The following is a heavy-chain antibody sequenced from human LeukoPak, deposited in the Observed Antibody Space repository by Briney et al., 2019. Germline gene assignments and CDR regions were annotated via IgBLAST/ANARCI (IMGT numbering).Heavy chain of an antibody. CDR2: ISDSGGNT. Sequence: PGGSLRLSCAASGFTFSSYAMSWVRQAPGKGLEWVSAISDSGGNTYYADSVKGRFTISRDNSKNTVYLQMNSLRAEDTAVYYCAKTGPTVTTPFDYWGQGTLVTVSS. CDR1: GFTFSSYA. V-gene: IGHV3-23*01. CDR3: AKTGPTVTTPFDY. D-gene: IGHD4-17*01. J-gene: IGHJ4*02.